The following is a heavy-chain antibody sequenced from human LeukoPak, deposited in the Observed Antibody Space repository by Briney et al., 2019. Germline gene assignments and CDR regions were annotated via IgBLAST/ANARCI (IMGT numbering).Heavy chain of an antibody. J-gene: IGHJ6*03. CDR3: ARGRRYYGSGSYYNRHYYYMDV. Sequence: PSETLSLTCTVSGGSISSSSYYWGWIRQPPGKGLECIGRIYYSGSTYYNPSLKSRVIISVDTSKNQFSLKLSSVTAADTAVYYCARGRRYYGSGSYYNRHYYYMDVWGKGTTVTISS. V-gene: IGHV4-39*07. CDR1: GGSISSSSYY. CDR2: IYYSGST. D-gene: IGHD3-10*01.